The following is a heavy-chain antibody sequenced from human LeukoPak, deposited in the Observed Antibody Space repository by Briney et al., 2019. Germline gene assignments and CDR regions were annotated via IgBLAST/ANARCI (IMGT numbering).Heavy chain of an antibody. CDR3: ARDPLGYCTNGVCYNVDY. Sequence: PGGSLRLSCAASGFTFSSYAISWVRQAPGQGLEWMGGIIPIFGTANYAQKFQGRVTITADESTSTAYMELSSLRSEDTAVYYCARDPLGYCTNGVCYNVDYWGQGTLVTVSS. J-gene: IGHJ4*02. CDR1: GFTFSSYA. CDR2: IIPIFGTA. D-gene: IGHD2-8*01. V-gene: IGHV1-69*01.